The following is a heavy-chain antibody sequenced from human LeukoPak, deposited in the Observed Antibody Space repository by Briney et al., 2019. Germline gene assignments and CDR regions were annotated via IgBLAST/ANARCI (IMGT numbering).Heavy chain of an antibody. V-gene: IGHV4-34*01. J-gene: IGHJ4*02. CDR2: INHSGST. Sequence: PSETLSLTCAVYGGSFSGYYWSWIRQPPGKGLEWIGEINHSGSTNYNPSLKSRVTISVDTSKNQFSLKLSSVTAVDTAVYYCARLYSAGDGVVVAYSRYFDYWGQGTLVTVSS. CDR1: GGSFSGYY. CDR3: ARLYSAGDGVVVAYSRYFDY. D-gene: IGHD2-15*01.